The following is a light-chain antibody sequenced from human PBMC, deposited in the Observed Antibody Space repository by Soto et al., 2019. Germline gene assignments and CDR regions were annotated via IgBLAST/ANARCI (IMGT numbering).Light chain of an antibody. CDR1: QNISSSY. V-gene: IGKV3-20*01. J-gene: IGKJ2*01. CDR2: AAS. CDR3: QQYGGSSLYT. Sequence: EIVLTQSPGTLSLSPGERATLSCRASQNISSSYLAWYQQKPGQAPRLLIHAASSRATGIPDRFSGSGSGTDFSLTICRLEPEDFAVYYCQQYGGSSLYTFGQATNLQIK.